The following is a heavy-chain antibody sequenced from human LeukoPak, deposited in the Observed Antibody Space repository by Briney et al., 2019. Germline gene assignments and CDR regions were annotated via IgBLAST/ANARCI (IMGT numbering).Heavy chain of an antibody. J-gene: IGHJ4*02. D-gene: IGHD4-17*01. Sequence: GGSLRLSCAASGFTFSSYSMNWVRQAPGKGLEWVSSISSSSSYIYYADSVKGRFTISRDNAKNSLYLQMNSLRAEDTAVYYCATIPSTTVTTYFDYWGQGTLVTVSS. CDR2: ISSSSSYI. V-gene: IGHV3-21*04. CDR3: ATIPSTTVTTYFDY. CDR1: GFTFSSYS.